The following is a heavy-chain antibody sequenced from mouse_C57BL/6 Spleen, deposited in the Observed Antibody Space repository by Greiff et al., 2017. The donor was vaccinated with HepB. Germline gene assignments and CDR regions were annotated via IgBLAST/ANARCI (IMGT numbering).Heavy chain of an antibody. Sequence: VQLQQSGAELVKPGASVKISCKASGYAFSSYWMNWVKQRPGKGLEWIGQIYPGDGATNYNGKFKGKATLTADKSSSTAYMQLSSLTSEDSAVYFCARGVREYYYAMDYWGQGTSVTVSS. CDR3: ARGVREYYYAMDY. J-gene: IGHJ4*01. CDR1: GYAFSSYW. CDR2: IYPGDGAT. V-gene: IGHV1-80*01. D-gene: IGHD2-13*01.